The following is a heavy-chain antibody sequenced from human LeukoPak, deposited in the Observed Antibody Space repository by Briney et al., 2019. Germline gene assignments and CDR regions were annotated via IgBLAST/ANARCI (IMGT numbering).Heavy chain of an antibody. J-gene: IGHJ4*02. CDR2: ISSNGGST. CDR1: GFTFSSYV. CDR3: VKGRTMIVVVTSFDY. D-gene: IGHD3-22*01. Sequence: GGSLRLSCSASGFTFSSYVMHWVRQAPGKGLEYVSAISSNGGSTYYADSVKGRFTISRDNSKNTLYLQMSSLRAEDTAVYYCVKGRTMIVVVTSFDYWGQGTLVTVSS. V-gene: IGHV3-64D*06.